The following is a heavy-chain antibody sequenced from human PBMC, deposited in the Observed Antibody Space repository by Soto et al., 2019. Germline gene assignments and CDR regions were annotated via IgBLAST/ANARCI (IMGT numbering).Heavy chain of an antibody. CDR1: GGTFSSYA. Sequence: SVKVSCKASGGTFSSYAISWVRQAPGQGLEWMGGSIPVFGTGIYAQKFQGRVTITADKSTNTAYMELSSLRSEDTAVYFCARVGGTGGYTYGLDYWGQGTLVTVSS. CDR2: SIPVFGTG. CDR3: ARVGGTGGYTYGLDY. D-gene: IGHD5-18*01. J-gene: IGHJ4*02. V-gene: IGHV1-69*06.